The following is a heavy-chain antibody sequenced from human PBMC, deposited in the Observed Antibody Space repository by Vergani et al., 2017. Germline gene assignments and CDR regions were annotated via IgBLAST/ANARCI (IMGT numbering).Heavy chain of an antibody. CDR3: ARGITMIVVVTSEGSWFGP. CDR2: IYYSGST. V-gene: IGHV4-30-4*01. Sequence: QVQLQESGPGLVKPSQTLSLTCTVSGGSISSGDYYWSWIRQPPGKGLEWIGYIYYSGSTYYNPSLKSLVTISVDTSKNQFSLKLSSVTAADTAVYYCARGITMIVVVTSEGSWFGPWGQGTLVTVSS. D-gene: IGHD3-22*01. CDR1: GGSISSGDYY. J-gene: IGHJ5*02.